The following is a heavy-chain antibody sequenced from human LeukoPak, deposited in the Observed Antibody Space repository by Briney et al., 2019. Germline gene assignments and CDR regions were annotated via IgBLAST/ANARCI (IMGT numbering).Heavy chain of an antibody. CDR2: TFYRSKWYN. D-gene: IGHD7-27*01. J-gene: IGHJ2*01. CDR1: GDSVSSNSAA. CDR3: ARARRLGTPHIDL. Sequence: SQTLSLTCAISGDSVSSNSAAWNWIRQSPSRGLEWLGRTFYRSKWYNDYAISVKSRIIIKPDTSKNQFSLQLNSVTPEDTAVYYCARARRLGTPHIDLWGRGTLVTVSS. V-gene: IGHV6-1*01.